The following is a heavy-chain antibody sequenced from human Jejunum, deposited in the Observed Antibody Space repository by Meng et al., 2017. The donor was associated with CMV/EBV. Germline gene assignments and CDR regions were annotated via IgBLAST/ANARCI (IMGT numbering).Heavy chain of an antibody. V-gene: IGHV3-33*01. CDR3: ARDNDGSSHYSQFDY. Sequence: SGFPLNSDCIHWVRQFPGKGLEWVEVLWYDGSRKYFADSVQGRFSISRDDSKNTVYLQMNSLRAEDTAVYYCARDNDGSSHYSQFDYWGQGTLVTVSS. D-gene: IGHD3-22*01. CDR2: LWYDGSRK. CDR1: GFPLNSDC. J-gene: IGHJ4*02.